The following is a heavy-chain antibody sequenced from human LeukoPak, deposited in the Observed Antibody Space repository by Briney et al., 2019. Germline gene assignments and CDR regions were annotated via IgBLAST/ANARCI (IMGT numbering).Heavy chain of an antibody. Sequence: GGSLRLSYAASEFTLSHSPMHWVRQAPGKGLEWVAVISSNGDSQTYADSVKGRFTISRDNSKNTLYLQMNSLRDEDTGIYYGARERGSSGRAGYFDHWGQGTLVTVSS. CDR1: EFTLSHSP. J-gene: IGHJ4*02. V-gene: IGHV3-30-3*01. CDR3: ARERGSSGRAGYFDH. CDR2: ISSNGDSQ. D-gene: IGHD6-19*01.